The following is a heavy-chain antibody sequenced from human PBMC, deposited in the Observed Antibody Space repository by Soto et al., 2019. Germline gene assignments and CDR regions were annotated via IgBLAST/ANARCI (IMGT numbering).Heavy chain of an antibody. Sequence: QVQLVQSGAEVKKPGASVKVSCKTSGYTFTSYHISWARQAPGQGLEWMGWISAYNTNTNYAQKFQGRVTITTDTLTTTAYMELRSLRSDDTAVYFCARDTLPTDYWRQGTLVTVSS. CDR1: GYTFTSYH. V-gene: IGHV1-18*01. CDR3: ARDTLPTDY. D-gene: IGHD1-26*01. J-gene: IGHJ4*02. CDR2: ISAYNTNT.